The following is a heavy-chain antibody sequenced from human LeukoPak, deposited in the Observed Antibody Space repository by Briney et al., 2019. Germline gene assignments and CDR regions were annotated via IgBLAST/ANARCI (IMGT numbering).Heavy chain of an antibody. V-gene: IGHV3-74*01. CDR2: INSDGGST. Sequence: GGSLRLSCAASGFTFSNYWMHWVRQAPGKGLVWVSRINSDGGSTTSADSVKGRFTISRDNAKNTLYLQMNSLRAEDTAVYYCAKGGATVIDYWGQGTLVTVSS. CDR3: AKGGATVIDY. D-gene: IGHD4-17*01. J-gene: IGHJ4*02. CDR1: GFTFSNYW.